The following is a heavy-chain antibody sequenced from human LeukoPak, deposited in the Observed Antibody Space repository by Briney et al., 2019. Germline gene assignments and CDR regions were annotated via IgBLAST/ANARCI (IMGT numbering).Heavy chain of an antibody. CDR1: GFTFSSYA. D-gene: IGHD5-18*01. CDR3: AKDRVQLWLGGVFDY. Sequence: GGSLRPSCAASGFTFSSYAMSWVRQAPGKGLEWVSAISGSGGSTYYADSVKGRFTISRDNSKNTLYLQMNSLRAEDTAVYYCAKDRVQLWLGGVFDYWGQGTLVTVSS. V-gene: IGHV3-23*01. CDR2: ISGSGGST. J-gene: IGHJ4*02.